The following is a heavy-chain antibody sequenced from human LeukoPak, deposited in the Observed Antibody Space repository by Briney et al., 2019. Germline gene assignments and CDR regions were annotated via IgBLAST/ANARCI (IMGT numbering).Heavy chain of an antibody. CDR1: GFFFNDYY. CDR3: ARGVAKIS. CDR2: VSGSGGTL. J-gene: IGHJ5*02. Sequence: GGSLRLSCAASGFFFNDYYMSWIGQAPGKGLEWVAYVSGSGGTLYYADSVQGRFTISRHNVKKSLYLQMDNLRVDDTAVYYCARGVAKISWGQGTLVTVSS. V-gene: IGHV3-11*01. D-gene: IGHD5-12*01.